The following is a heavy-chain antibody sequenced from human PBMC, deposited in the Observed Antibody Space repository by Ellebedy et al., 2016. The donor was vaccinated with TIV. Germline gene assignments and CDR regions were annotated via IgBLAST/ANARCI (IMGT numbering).Heavy chain of an antibody. CDR1: GLMFSSYW. J-gene: IGHJ4*02. V-gene: IGHV3-74*01. D-gene: IGHD5/OR15-5a*01. CDR3: ARALNHVDTVSTAPLDC. CDR2: ISSDGAST. Sequence: GESLKISCAASGLMFSSYWMHWVRQAPGKGLVWVSRISSDGASTAYADSVQGRFTISRDNSQNTLYLLMNSLRGDDTAIYYCARALNHVDTVSTAPLDCWGQGTLVTVSS.